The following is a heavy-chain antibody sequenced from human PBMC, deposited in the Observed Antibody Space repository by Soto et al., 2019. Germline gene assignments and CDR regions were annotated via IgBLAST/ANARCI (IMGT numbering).Heavy chain of an antibody. CDR2: IYYSGST. Sequence: QVQLQESGPGLVKPSQTLSLTCTVSGGSISSGGYYWRWIRQHPGKGLEWIGYIYYSGSTYHNPSLKSRVTISEDTSKNQFSLKLSSVTAADTAVYYCARASGKYCSSTTCYTPCYFDYWGQGTLVTVSS. J-gene: IGHJ4*02. V-gene: IGHV4-31*03. D-gene: IGHD2-2*01. CDR3: ARASGKYCSSTTCYTPCYFDY. CDR1: GGSISSGGYY.